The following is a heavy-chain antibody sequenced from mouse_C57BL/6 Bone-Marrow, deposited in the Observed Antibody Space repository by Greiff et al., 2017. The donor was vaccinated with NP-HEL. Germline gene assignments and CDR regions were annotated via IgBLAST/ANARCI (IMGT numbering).Heavy chain of an antibody. Sequence: EVKLVESGGDLVKPGGSLKLSCAASGFTFSSYGMSWVRQTPDKRLEWVATISSGGGYTYYPDSVKGRFTISRDNAKNTLYLQMSSLKSEDTAMYYCARSTVVATRAMDYWGQGTSVTVSS. CDR1: GFTFSSYG. CDR2: ISSGGGYT. D-gene: IGHD1-1*01. CDR3: ARSTVVATRAMDY. V-gene: IGHV5-6*01. J-gene: IGHJ4*01.